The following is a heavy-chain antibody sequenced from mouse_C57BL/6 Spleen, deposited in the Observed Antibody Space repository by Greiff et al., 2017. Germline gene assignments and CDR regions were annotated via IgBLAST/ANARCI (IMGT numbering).Heavy chain of an antibody. CDR1: GYTFTSYW. CDR2: IDPSDSYT. CDR3: ARPYYYAMDY. Sequence: VQLQQPGAELVRPGTSVKLSCKASGYTFTSYWMHWVKQRPGQVLEWIGVIDPSDSYTNYNQKFKGKATLTVDTSSSTAYMQLSSLTSEDSAVYYCARPYYYAMDYWGQGTSVTVSS. V-gene: IGHV1-59*01. J-gene: IGHJ4*01.